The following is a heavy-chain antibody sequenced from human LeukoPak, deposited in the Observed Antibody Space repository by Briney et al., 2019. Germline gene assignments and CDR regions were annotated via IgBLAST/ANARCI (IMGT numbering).Heavy chain of an antibody. D-gene: IGHD1-26*01. CDR2: ISTSVSTI. Sequence: PGGSLRLSCAASGFTFSDYSMNWVRQAPGKGLEWVSSISTSVSTIYYADFVKGRFTISRDNAKNSLYLQMLNLRVEETAVYYCARDRWAATGNFDYWGQGTLVTVSS. J-gene: IGHJ4*02. V-gene: IGHV3-48*01. CDR3: ARDRWAATGNFDY. CDR1: GFTFSDYS.